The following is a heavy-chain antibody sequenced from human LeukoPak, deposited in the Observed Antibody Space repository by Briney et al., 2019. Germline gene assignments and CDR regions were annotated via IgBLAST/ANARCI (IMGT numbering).Heavy chain of an antibody. V-gene: IGHV3-48*01. J-gene: IGHJ6*02. CDR2: ISSSTSTI. CDR1: GFTFSNYN. Sequence: GGSLRLSCAASGFTFSNYNMNWVRQAPGKGLEWVSYISSSTSTIYYADSVKGRFTISRDNAKNSLYLQMNSLRAEDTAVYYCAVGDGSSWRKYYGMDVWGQGTTVTVSS. D-gene: IGHD6-13*01. CDR3: AVGDGSSWRKYYGMDV.